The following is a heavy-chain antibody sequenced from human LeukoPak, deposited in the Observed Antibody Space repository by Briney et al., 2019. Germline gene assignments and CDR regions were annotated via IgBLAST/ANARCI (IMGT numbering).Heavy chain of an antibody. V-gene: IGHV4-31*03. CDR3: ARFTYYDFWSGYWGFDAFDI. J-gene: IGHJ3*02. Sequence: SETLSLTCTVSGGSISSGVYCWRWIRQRPGEGLQWIGYICSSGSAYYNASLKSRVSMSTDTSNNQFSLKLNSVTAADTAVYYCARFTYYDFWSGYWGFDAFDIWGQGTMVTVSS. D-gene: IGHD3-3*01. CDR2: ICSSGSA. CDR1: GGSISSGVYC.